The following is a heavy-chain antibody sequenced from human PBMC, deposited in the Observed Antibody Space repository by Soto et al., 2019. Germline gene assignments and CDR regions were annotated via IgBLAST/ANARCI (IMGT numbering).Heavy chain of an antibody. J-gene: IGHJ3*02. D-gene: IGHD3-3*02. CDR1: GESLGGYY. V-gene: IGHV4-34*01. CDR3: ARVLGNDAFDI. CDR2: INHSGSI. Sequence: SETLSLTCAVYGESLGGYYWTWIRQSPGGGREWIGEINHSGSIEPNPSLKGRVTISVDKSKNQFSLRLSSVTAADTAVYYCARVLGNDAFDIWGQGTMVTVSS.